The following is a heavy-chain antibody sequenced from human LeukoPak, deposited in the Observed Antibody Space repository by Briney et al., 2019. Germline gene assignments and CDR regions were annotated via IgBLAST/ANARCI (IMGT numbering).Heavy chain of an antibody. V-gene: IGHV4-61*09. CDR1: GGSFTSGNYK. Sequence: SQTLSLTCTVSGGSFTSGNYKWSWLRQPAGKGLEWIGHIYTSRSTNYNPSLKSRVTISVDTSKNQFSLKLSSVTAADTAVYYCARDRGGYCSSTSCYAGYWFGPWGQGTLVTVSS. J-gene: IGHJ5*02. CDR2: IYTSRST. D-gene: IGHD2-2*01. CDR3: ARDRGGYCSSTSCYAGYWFGP.